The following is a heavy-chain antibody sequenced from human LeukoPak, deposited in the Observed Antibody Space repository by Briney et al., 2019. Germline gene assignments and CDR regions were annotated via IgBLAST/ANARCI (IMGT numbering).Heavy chain of an antibody. J-gene: IGHJ4*02. D-gene: IGHD3-16*01. V-gene: IGHV1-2*02. CDR1: GYTFTRYY. CDR2: INPNSGGT. CDR3: ARVPCYVPFFDY. Sequence: ASVKVSCKASGYTFTRYYMHWVRQAPGQGLEWMGWINPNSGGTNYAQKFQGRVTMTRDTSISTAYMELSRLRSDDTAVYYCARVPCYVPFFDYWGQGTLVTVSS.